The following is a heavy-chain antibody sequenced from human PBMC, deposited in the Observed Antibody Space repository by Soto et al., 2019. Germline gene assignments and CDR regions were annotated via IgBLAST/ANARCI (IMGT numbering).Heavy chain of an antibody. CDR3: ASWGTIGDY. J-gene: IGHJ4*02. CDR1: GFTFSSYV. D-gene: IGHD3-16*01. Sequence: PGGSLRLSCTASGFTFSSYVMNWVRQAPGKGLEWVAVISYDGSNKYYADSVKGRFTISGDNSKNTLYLQMNSLRPEDTAVYSCASWGTIGDYWGQGTLVTVSS. V-gene: IGHV3-30*03. CDR2: ISYDGSNK.